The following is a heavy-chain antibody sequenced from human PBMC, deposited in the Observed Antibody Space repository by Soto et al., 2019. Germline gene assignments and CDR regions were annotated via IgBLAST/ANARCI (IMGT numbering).Heavy chain of an antibody. CDR1: GGSISTYY. CDR2: IYYSGTT. D-gene: IGHD2-2*01. V-gene: IGHV4-59*05. CDR3: ARLHGYCISSSCHGHYAMDV. J-gene: IGHJ6*02. Sequence: PSETLSLTCTVPGGSISTYYWSWVRQPPGKGLEWIGSIYYSGTTYYNPSLNSRVTVSVDTSKNQFSLKVTSVTAADTAVYYCARLHGYCISSSCHGHYAMDVWGQGTTVTVSS.